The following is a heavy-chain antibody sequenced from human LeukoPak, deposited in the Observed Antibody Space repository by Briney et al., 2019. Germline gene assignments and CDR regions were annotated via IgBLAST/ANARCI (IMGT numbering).Heavy chain of an antibody. J-gene: IGHJ4*02. CDR1: GDSIATTTYY. Sequence: KPSEPLSLPCTVSGDSIATTTYYWASVRKSPGGGRVRISYLFKSGNTYYSTSLKGRVTLSVDTPKNQFSLHLASVTASDTAVYYCARHLENTPGTGAYGYFDNWGQGTLVTVSS. D-gene: IGHD2-8*02. V-gene: IGHV4-39*01. CDR3: ARHLENTPGTGAYGYFDN. CDR2: LFKSGNT.